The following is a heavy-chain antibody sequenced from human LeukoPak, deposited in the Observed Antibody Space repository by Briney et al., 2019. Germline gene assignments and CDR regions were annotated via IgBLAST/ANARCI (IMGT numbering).Heavy chain of an antibody. Sequence: PGGSLRLSCAASGFTVHSNYMSWVRQAPGKGLQWVSVIDRSGVTHYADSVKGRFTISRDNSKNTLYLQMNSLRAEDTAVYYCARPRSSYYYGSGSYYNYWGQGTLVTVSS. CDR3: ARPRSSYYYGSGSYYNY. V-gene: IGHV3-66*03. J-gene: IGHJ4*02. D-gene: IGHD3-10*01. CDR2: IDRSGVT. CDR1: GFTVHSNY.